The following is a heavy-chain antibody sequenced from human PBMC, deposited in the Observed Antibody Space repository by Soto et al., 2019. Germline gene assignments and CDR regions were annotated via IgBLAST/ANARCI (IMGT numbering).Heavy chain of an antibody. CDR1: GFTFSSYA. CDR3: AKDGDYCDSSGYWNWFGP. Sequence: GSLRLSCAASGFTFSSYAMSWVRQAPGKGLEWVSAISGSGGSTYYADSVKGRFTISRDNSKNTLYLQMNSLRAEDTAVYYCAKDGDYCDSSGYWNWFGPWGQGTLVTVSS. D-gene: IGHD3-22*01. V-gene: IGHV3-23*01. J-gene: IGHJ5*02. CDR2: ISGSGGST.